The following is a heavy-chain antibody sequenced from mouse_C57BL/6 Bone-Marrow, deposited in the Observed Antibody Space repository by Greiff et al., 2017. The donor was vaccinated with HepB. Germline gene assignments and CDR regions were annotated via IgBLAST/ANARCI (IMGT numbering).Heavy chain of an antibody. D-gene: IGHD4-1*01. CDR3: ARELTGKEEWFAY. Sequence: QVQLQQSGAELVRPGASVKLSCKASGYTFTDYYINWVKQRPGQGLEWIARIYPGSGNTYYNEKFKGKATLTAEKSSSTAYMQLSSLTSEDSAVYFCARELTGKEEWFAYWGQGTLVTVSA. CDR2: IYPGSGNT. V-gene: IGHV1-76*01. J-gene: IGHJ3*01. CDR1: GYTFTDYY.